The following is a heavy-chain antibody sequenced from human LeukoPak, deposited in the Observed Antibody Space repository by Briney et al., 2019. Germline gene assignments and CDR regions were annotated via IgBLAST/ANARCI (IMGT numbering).Heavy chain of an antibody. D-gene: IGHD2-21*02. CDR2: VNEDGSEK. J-gene: IGHJ3*02. Sequence: PGGSLRLSCAASGFTFNKHWMSWVRPAPGKGLEWVANVNEDGSEKSYVVSGTGRVAISRDNAKNSLSLQVSSLRAEDTAVYYCTREDDGGDWGRAFDIWGRGTMVTVSS. V-gene: IGHV3-7*01. CDR3: TREDDGGDWGRAFDI. CDR1: GFTFNKHW.